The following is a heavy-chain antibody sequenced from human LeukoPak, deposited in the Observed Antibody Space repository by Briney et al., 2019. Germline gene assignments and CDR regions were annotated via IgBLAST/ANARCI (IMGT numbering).Heavy chain of an antibody. D-gene: IGHD1-26*01. V-gene: IGHV4-39*01. CDR3: ARLYSGSYLPDQ. CDR1: GGSISSSSYY. Sequence: SETLSLTCTVSGGSISSSSYYWGWIRQPPGKGLAWIASIYYSGSTYYNPSLKSRVTISVDTFKNQFSLRLSSVTAADTAVYYCARLYSGSYLPDQWGQGTLVTVSS. J-gene: IGHJ4*02. CDR2: IYYSGST.